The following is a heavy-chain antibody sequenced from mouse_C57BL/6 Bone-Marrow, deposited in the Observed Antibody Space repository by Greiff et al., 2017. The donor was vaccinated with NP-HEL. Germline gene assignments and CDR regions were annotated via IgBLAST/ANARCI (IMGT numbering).Heavy chain of an antibody. CDR2: SRNKANDYTT. CDR1: GFTFSDFY. CDR3: ARGYGSPFYYAMDY. D-gene: IGHD1-1*01. V-gene: IGHV7-1*01. J-gene: IGHJ4*01. Sequence: EVKVVESGGGLVQSGRSLRLSCATSGFTFSDFYMEWVRQAPGQGLEWIAASRNKANDYTTEYSASVKGRFIVSRDTSQSILYLQMNALRAEDTAIYYCARGYGSPFYYAMDYWGQGTSVTVSS.